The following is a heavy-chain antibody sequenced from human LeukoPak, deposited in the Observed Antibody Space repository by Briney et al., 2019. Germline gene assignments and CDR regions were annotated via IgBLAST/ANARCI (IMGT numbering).Heavy chain of an antibody. CDR2: ISSSSNPI. CDR3: ARDTLFDY. Sequence: QSGGSLRLSCAASGFSFSSNSMNWVRQAPGKGLEWISYISSSSNPIYYADSVKGRFTISRDNAKNSLYLQMNSLRAEDTAVYCCARDTLFDYWGQGTLVTVSS. V-gene: IGHV3-48*04. CDR1: GFSFSSNS. J-gene: IGHJ4*02.